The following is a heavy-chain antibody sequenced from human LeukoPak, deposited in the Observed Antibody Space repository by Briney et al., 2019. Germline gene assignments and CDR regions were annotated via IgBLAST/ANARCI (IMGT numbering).Heavy chain of an antibody. V-gene: IGHV3-23*01. CDR3: ARASPEEFDY. J-gene: IGHJ4*02. CDR1: GFIFRNYA. D-gene: IGHD1-14*01. CDR2: ISDNGGGA. Sequence: GGSLRLSCGASGFIFRNYAMSWVRQAPGEGLKWVAGISDNGGGAYYAESLKGRFTISRDNSKNMLYLQMNSLRVEDTAVYYCARASPEEFDYWGQGTLVTVSS.